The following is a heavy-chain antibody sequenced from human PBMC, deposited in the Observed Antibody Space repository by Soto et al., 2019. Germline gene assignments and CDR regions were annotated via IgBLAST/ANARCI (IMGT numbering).Heavy chain of an antibody. D-gene: IGHD3-9*01. Sequence: VGSLRLSGAASGFTFSRYAMSWVRQAPGKGLEWVSAISGSGGSTYYADSVKGRFTISRDNSKNTLYLQMNSLRAEDTAVYYCAKNYDILTGAIDYWGQGTLVTVSS. J-gene: IGHJ4*02. CDR3: AKNYDILTGAIDY. V-gene: IGHV3-23*01. CDR2: ISGSGGST. CDR1: GFTFSRYA.